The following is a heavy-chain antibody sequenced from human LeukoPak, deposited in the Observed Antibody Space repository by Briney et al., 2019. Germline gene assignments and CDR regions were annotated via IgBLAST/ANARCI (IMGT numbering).Heavy chain of an antibody. CDR1: AFTFSDYA. D-gene: IGHD3-10*01. V-gene: IGHV3-23*01. CDR3: AKSGRAAGRLTNWFDP. Sequence: GGSLRLSCATSAFTFSDYAMTWVRQTQGKGREWWSAMNTSGGSTYYADSVRGRFTISRDTSKNTLYLQMDSLRAEDTAVYYCAKSGRAAGRLTNWFDPWGQGTLVTVSS. J-gene: IGHJ5*02. CDR2: MNTSGGST.